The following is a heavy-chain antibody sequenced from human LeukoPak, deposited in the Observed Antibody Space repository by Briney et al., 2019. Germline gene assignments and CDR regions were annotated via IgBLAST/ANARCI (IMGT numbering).Heavy chain of an antibody. V-gene: IGHV1-2*06. CDR2: INPNSGGT. D-gene: IGHD6-13*01. Sequence: GALVKVSCKASGYTFTGYYMHWVRQAPGQGLEWMGRINPNSGGTNYAQKFQGRVTMTRDTSISTAYMELSRLRSDDTAVYYCARGAYSSSWYATGYYYGMDVWGQGTTVTVSS. CDR1: GYTFTGYY. J-gene: IGHJ6*02. CDR3: ARGAYSSSWYATGYYYGMDV.